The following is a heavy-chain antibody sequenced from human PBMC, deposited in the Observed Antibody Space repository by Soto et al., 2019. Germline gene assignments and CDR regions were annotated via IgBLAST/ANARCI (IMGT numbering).Heavy chain of an antibody. CDR2: ISSLSTYI. CDR1: GFTFSSYN. V-gene: IGHV3-21*01. CDR3: ARDFPTDYYDSSETADY. Sequence: EIQLVESGGGLVKPGGSLRLSCAASGFTFSSYNMNWVRQTPGKGLEWVASISSLSTYIFYVDSVKGRFTISRDNAKNSLYLQMNSLRADDTAVYYCARDFPTDYYDSSETADYWGQGTLVTVSS. J-gene: IGHJ4*02. D-gene: IGHD3-22*01.